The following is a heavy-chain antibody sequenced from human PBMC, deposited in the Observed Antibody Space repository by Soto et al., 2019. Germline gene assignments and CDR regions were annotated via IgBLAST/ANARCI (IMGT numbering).Heavy chain of an antibody. J-gene: IGHJ4*02. Sequence: QVQLVXXXAEVKKPGASVKVSCKASGYTFTGYYIHWVRQAPGQGLEWMGWINPNSGDTNYAQKFQGRVTMTRDTSIRTAYMELSRVRSDDTAVYYCARALATDYWGQGTLVTVSS. CDR3: ARALATDY. CDR2: INPNSGDT. CDR1: GYTFTGYY. V-gene: IGHV1-2*02.